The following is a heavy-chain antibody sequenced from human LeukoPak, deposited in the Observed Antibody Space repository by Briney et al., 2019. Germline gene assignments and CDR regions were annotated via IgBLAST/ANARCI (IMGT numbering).Heavy chain of an antibody. J-gene: IGHJ4*02. CDR1: GYTFTSYA. V-gene: IGHV1-69*04. CDR2: TIPILGVA. Sequence: GASVKVSCKASGYTFTSYAMNWVRQAPGPGLEWMGRTIPILGVANYAQKFQGRVTITADTPTSTAYMELSSLRSEDTAVYYCASDILTGYYPFDYWGQGTLVTVSS. D-gene: IGHD3-9*01. CDR3: ASDILTGYYPFDY.